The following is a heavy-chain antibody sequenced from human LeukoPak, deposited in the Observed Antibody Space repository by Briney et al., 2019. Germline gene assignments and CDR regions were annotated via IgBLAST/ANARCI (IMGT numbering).Heavy chain of an antibody. V-gene: IGHV3-30*18. CDR3: AKARHYYASSLDS. CDR2: ISYDGSNK. Sequence: GGSLRLSCAASGFTFSSYGMHWVRQAPGKGLEWVAVISYDGSNKYYADSVKGRFTISRDNSKNTLYLQMNSLRAEDTAVYYCAKARHYYASSLDSWGQGNLVTVSS. CDR1: GFTFSSYG. D-gene: IGHD3-22*01. J-gene: IGHJ4*02.